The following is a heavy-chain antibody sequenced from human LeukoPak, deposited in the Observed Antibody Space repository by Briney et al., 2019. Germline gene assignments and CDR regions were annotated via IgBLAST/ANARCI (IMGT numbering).Heavy chain of an antibody. V-gene: IGHV3-74*01. CDR2: INSDGSVT. J-gene: IGHJ5*02. Sequence: PGGSLRLSCAASGFTLSSYWMHWVRQAPGKGLVWVSRINSDGSVTSDADSAKGRFTISRDNAKNTLYLQMNSLRVEDTAVYYCARAKLTSGWSRGEFDLWGQGTLVTVSS. CDR3: ARAKLTSGWSRGEFDL. D-gene: IGHD6-19*01. CDR1: GFTLSSYW.